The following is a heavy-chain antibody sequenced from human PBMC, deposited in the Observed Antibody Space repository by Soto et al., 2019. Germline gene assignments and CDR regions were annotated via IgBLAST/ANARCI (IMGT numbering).Heavy chain of an antibody. Sequence: SLRLSCAASGFTFSSYWMSWVRQAPGKGLEWVANIKQEGSEKYYVDSVKGRFTISRDNAQNSLYLKMNSLRAEDTAVYYCARDIVPPFDFWSGYYTGMGPTWFDPWGMVTLVTVTS. CDR1: GFTFSSYW. D-gene: IGHD3-3*01. CDR2: IKQEGSEK. CDR3: ARDIVPPFDFWSGYYTGMGPTWFDP. V-gene: IGHV3-7*01. J-gene: IGHJ5*02.